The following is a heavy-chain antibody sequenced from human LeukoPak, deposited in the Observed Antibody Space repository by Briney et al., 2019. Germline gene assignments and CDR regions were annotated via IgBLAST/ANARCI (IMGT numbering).Heavy chain of an antibody. J-gene: IGHJ4*02. D-gene: IGHD6-19*01. CDR1: GFAVSSNY. CDR2: IYSGGST. Sequence: GGSLRLSCAASGFAVSSNYMSWVRQAPGKGLEWVSTIYSGGSTYYADSVKGRFTISRDNSKNTLYLQMNSLRGEDTAVYYCARNGYTSGWYRNWGQGTLVTVSS. V-gene: IGHV3-53*01. CDR3: ARNGYTSGWYRN.